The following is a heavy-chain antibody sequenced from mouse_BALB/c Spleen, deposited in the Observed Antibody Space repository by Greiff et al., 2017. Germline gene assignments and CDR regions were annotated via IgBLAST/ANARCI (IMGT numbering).Heavy chain of an antibody. CDR3: ARVYGPYAMDY. V-gene: IGHV7-3*02. CDR2: IRNKANGYTT. CDR1: GFTFTDYY. D-gene: IGHD1-2*01. Sequence: DVMLVESGGGLVQPGGSLRLSCATSGFTFTDYYMSWVRQPPGKALEWLGFIRNKANGYTTEYSASVKGRFTISRDNSQSILYLQMNTLRAEDSATYYCARVYGPYAMDYWGQGTSVTVSS. J-gene: IGHJ4*01.